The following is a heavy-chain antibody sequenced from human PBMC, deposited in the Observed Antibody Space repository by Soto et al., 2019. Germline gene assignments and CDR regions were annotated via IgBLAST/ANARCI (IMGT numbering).Heavy chain of an antibody. V-gene: IGHV1-18*01. CDR3: ATVEGAVPY. CDR1: GYTSTSYP. J-gene: IGHJ4*02. D-gene: IGHD1-26*01. Sequence: GASVKVSCKTSGYTSTSYPLSWVRQAPGQGLEWMGWLSVYNGNTKYAQNLQGRVTVTTDTSTDTAYMELRSLRYDDTAVYFCATVEGAVPYWGQGTLVTVSS. CDR2: LSVYNGNT.